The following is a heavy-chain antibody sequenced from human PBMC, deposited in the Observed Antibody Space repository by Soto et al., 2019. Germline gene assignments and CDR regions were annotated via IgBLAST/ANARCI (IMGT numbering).Heavy chain of an antibody. CDR1: GGSISSGGYY. CDR3: ARVRRGYSYGIDY. Sequence: PSETLSLTCTVSGGSISSGGYYWSWIRQHPGKGLEWIGYTYYSGSTYYNPSLKSRVTISIDTSKNQFSLKLSSVTAADTAVYYCARVRRGYSYGIDYWGQGTLVT. CDR2: TYYSGST. V-gene: IGHV4-31*03. J-gene: IGHJ4*02. D-gene: IGHD5-18*01.